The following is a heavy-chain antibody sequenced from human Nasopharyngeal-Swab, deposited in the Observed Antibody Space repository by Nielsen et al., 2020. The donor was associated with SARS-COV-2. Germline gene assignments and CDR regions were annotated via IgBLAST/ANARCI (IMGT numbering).Heavy chain of an antibody. D-gene: IGHD3-10*01. CDR2: IRSKAYGGTT. Sequence: GESLKISCTASGFTFGDYAMSWFRQAPGKGLEWVGFIRSKAYGGTTEYAASVKGRFTISRDDSKSIAYLQMNSLKTEDTAVYYCTRDGLWFGELSDYYGMDVWGQGTTVTVSS. V-gene: IGHV3-49*03. J-gene: IGHJ6*02. CDR1: GFTFGDYA. CDR3: TRDGLWFGELSDYYGMDV.